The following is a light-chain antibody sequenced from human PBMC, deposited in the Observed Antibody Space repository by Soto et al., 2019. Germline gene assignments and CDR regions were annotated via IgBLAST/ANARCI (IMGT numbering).Light chain of an antibody. CDR2: EVS. V-gene: IGLV2-14*01. CDR1: SSDVGGYNY. Sequence: QSALTQPASVSGSPGQSITISCTGTSSDVGGYNYVSWYQQHPGNAPKLMIYEVSNRPSGVSNRSSGSKSGNTASLTISGLQAEDEADYYCSSYTSSSTYVFGTGTKVTVL. CDR3: SSYTSSSTYV. J-gene: IGLJ1*01.